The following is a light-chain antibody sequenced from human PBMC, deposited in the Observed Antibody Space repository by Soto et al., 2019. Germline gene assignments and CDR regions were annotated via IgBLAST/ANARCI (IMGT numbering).Light chain of an antibody. CDR1: QSVNNY. J-gene: IGKJ4*01. V-gene: IGKV3-11*01. CDR2: DAS. Sequence: EIVLTQSPATLSLSPGERATLSCRASQSVNNYVAWYQQKPGQAPRLLIYDASNRASGIPARFNGSGSGTDFTLTISSLEPEDFAVYYCQQRSNWLFGGGTKVEIK. CDR3: QQRSNWL.